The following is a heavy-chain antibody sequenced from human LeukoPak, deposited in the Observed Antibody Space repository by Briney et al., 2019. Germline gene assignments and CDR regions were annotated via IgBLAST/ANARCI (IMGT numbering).Heavy chain of an antibody. D-gene: IGHD2-21*01. V-gene: IGHV3-11*01. CDR2: ISSSGSTI. CDR1: GFTFSDYY. J-gene: IGHJ5*02. Sequence: GGSLRLSCAASGFTFSDYYMSWIRQAPGKGLEWVSYISSSGSTIYYADSVKGRFTISRDNAKNSLYLQMNSLRAEDTAVYYGARVVRFHWFDPWGQGTLVTVSS. CDR3: ARVVRFHWFDP.